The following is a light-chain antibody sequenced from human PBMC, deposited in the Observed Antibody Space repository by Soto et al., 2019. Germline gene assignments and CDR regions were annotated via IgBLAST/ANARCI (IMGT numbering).Light chain of an antibody. J-gene: IGKJ4*01. V-gene: IGKV3-15*01. Sequence: EIVMTQSPATLSVSPGETATLSCRASQSVAGNLAWYQQKPGQPPRLLIYGVSTRATGVPARFSGSGSETDFSLPISSLQIEDFALFYCQQSNNWPPLTFGGGTKGEIK. CDR1: QSVAGN. CDR2: GVS. CDR3: QQSNNWPPLT.